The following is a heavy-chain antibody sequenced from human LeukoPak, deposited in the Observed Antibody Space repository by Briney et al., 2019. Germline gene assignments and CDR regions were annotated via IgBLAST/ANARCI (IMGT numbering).Heavy chain of an antibody. CDR1: GGSISSSSYY. J-gene: IGHJ5*02. D-gene: IGHD3-10*01. CDR3: ARTYGSRISNWFDP. Sequence: SETLSLTCTVSGGSISSSSYYWGWIRQPPGKGLEWIGSIYYSGSTYYNPSLKSRVTISVDTSKNQFSLKLSSVTAADTAVYYCARTYGSRISNWFDPWGQGTLVSVSS. V-gene: IGHV4-39*07. CDR2: IYYSGST.